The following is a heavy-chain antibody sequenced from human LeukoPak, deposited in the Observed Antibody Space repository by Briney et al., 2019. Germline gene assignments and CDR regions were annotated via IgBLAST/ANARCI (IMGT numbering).Heavy chain of an antibody. Sequence: GGSLRLSCAASGFTFSTYAMHWVRQAPGKGLEWVALISYDGSNKYYADSVKGRFTISRDNSKNTLYLQMNSLRAEDTAVYHCARDGVVVGGIDAFDIWGQGTMVTVSS. V-gene: IGHV3-30-3*01. J-gene: IGHJ3*02. D-gene: IGHD2-21*01. CDR2: ISYDGSNK. CDR3: ARDGVVVGGIDAFDI. CDR1: GFTFSTYA.